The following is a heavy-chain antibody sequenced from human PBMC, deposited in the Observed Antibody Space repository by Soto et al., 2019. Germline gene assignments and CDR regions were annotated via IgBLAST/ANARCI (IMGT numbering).Heavy chain of an antibody. J-gene: IGHJ6*02. D-gene: IGHD2-2*01. V-gene: IGHV4-30-4*01. CDR3: ARGKVPAALDV. Sequence: LCGGSISSGVYYWHWIRQPPGKGLEWIGYIYYSGSTYYNPSLRSRLTISVDTSKNQFSLKLSSVTAADTAVYYCARGKVPAALDVWGQGTTVTVSS. CDR1: GGSISSGVYY. CDR2: IYYSGST.